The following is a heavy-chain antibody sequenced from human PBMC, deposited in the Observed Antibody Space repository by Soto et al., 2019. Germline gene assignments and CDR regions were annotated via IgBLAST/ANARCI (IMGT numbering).Heavy chain of an antibody. V-gene: IGHV3-23*01. CDR1: GFTFSSYA. D-gene: IGHD1-1*01. CDR2: ISGSGDIT. Sequence: GGSLRLSCAASGFTFSSYAMSWVRQAPGKGLEWVSLISGSGDITYYADSVKGRFTISRDTSKNTLSLQMNGLRAEDAAIYYCSKGQLQSGPRGAFDFWGQGTMVTVSS. J-gene: IGHJ3*01. CDR3: SKGQLQSGPRGAFDF.